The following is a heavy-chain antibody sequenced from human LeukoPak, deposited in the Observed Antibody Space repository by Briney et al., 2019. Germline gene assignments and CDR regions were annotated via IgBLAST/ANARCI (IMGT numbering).Heavy chain of an antibody. CDR1: GGSINSGDYY. Sequence: SETLSLTCTVSGGSINSGDYYWTWIRQPPGKGLEWIGYIYYSGSTYYNPSLKSRVTISIDTSKKQFLLALSSVTAADTAVYYCARKVVADTAFDFWGQGTLVTVSS. D-gene: IGHD2-15*01. CDR3: ARKVVADTAFDF. V-gene: IGHV4-30-4*01. CDR2: IYYSGST. J-gene: IGHJ4*02.